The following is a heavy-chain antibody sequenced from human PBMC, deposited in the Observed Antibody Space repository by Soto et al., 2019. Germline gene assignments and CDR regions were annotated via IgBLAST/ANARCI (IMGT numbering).Heavy chain of an antibody. J-gene: IGHJ6*03. Sequence: PSETLSLTCAVYGGSFSGYYWSWLRQPPGKGLEWIGEINHSGSTNYNPSLKSRVTISVDTSKNQCSLKLTSVTAADTAVYYCARGVRPGYRFGLVCCYMDVWGKGTTVTVSS. V-gene: IGHV4-34*01. CDR2: INHSGST. D-gene: IGHD5-18*01. CDR3: ARGVRPGYRFGLVCCYMDV. CDR1: GGSFSGYY.